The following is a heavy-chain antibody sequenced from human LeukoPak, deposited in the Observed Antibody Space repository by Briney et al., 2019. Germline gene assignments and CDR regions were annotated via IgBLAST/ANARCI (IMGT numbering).Heavy chain of an antibody. CDR2: IYTSGST. Sequence: SQTLSLTCTVSGGSISSGSYYWSWIRQPAGKGLEWIGRIYTSGSTNYNPSLKSRVTISVDTSKNQFSLKLSSVTAADTAVYYCAKIAVAGNYYYYGMDVWGQGTTVTASS. V-gene: IGHV4-61*02. D-gene: IGHD6-19*01. CDR1: GGSISSGSYY. CDR3: AKIAVAGNYYYYGMDV. J-gene: IGHJ6*02.